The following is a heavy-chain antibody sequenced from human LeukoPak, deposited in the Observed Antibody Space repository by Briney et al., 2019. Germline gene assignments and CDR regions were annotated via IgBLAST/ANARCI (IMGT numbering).Heavy chain of an antibody. J-gene: IGHJ5*02. CDR1: GGSISSYY. V-gene: IGHV4-4*07. Sequence: SETLSLTCTVSGGSISSYYWSWIRQPAGKGLEWIGRIYTSGSTNYNPSLKSRVTMSVDTSKNQFSLKLSSVTAADTAVYYCAAGPIQIIVLRTRNWFDPWGQGTLVTVSS. CDR3: AAGPIQIIVLRTRNWFDP. D-gene: IGHD2-8*01. CDR2: IYTSGST.